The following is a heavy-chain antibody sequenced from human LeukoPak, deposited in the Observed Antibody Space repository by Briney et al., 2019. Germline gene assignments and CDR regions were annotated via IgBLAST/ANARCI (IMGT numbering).Heavy chain of an antibody. CDR1: GYTFTAYY. CDR2: INPNSGGT. J-gene: IGHJ4*02. Sequence: GASVKVSCEASGYTFTAYYIHWVRQAPGQGLEWMGWINPNSGGTKYAQKFQGRVTMTRDTSISTAYMELSRLRSDDTAVYYCASGFSITAADTGYSDYWGQGTLVTVSS. V-gene: IGHV1-2*02. CDR3: ASGFSITAADTGYSDY. D-gene: IGHD6-13*01.